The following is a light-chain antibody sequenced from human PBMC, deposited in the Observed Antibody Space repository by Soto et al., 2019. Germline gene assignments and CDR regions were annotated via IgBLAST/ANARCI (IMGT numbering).Light chain of an antibody. Sequence: DIQLTQSPSFVSASVGDRVTITCRASQGISSYLAWYQQKPGKAPNLLIYAASTLQSGVPSRFSGSGSGTEFTLTISSLQPEDFATYYCQQLNSYPPFAFGPGTKVDIK. CDR3: QQLNSYPPFA. CDR2: AAS. J-gene: IGKJ3*01. CDR1: QGISSY. V-gene: IGKV1-9*01.